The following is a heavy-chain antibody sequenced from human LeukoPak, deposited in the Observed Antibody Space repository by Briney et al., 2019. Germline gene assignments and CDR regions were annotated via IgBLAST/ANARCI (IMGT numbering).Heavy chain of an antibody. V-gene: IGHV3-7*01. CDR1: GFTFSSYW. CDR2: IKQDGSQK. Sequence: PGGSLRLSCAVSGFTFSSYWMSWVRQAPGKGLEWVANIKQDGSQKYYVDSVRGRFTISRDNAKNSLYLQMNSLRADDTAVYYCARTSVYGDYWFDHWGQGTLVTVSS. J-gene: IGHJ5*02. D-gene: IGHD4-17*01. CDR3: ARTSVYGDYWFDH.